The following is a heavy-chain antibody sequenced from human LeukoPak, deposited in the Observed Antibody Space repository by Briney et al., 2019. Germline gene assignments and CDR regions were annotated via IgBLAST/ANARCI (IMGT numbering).Heavy chain of an antibody. J-gene: IGHJ6*04. CDR3: AELGITMIGGV. Sequence: GGSLRLSCAASGFFFSNYWMSWVRQAQGKGLEWVANINLDGNGRFYVDSVKGRFTISRDNNKKSLYLQMNSLRAEDTAVYYCAELGITMIGGVWGKWTTVTISS. D-gene: IGHD3-10*02. CDR2: INLDGNGR. V-gene: IGHV3-7*01. CDR1: GFFFSNYW.